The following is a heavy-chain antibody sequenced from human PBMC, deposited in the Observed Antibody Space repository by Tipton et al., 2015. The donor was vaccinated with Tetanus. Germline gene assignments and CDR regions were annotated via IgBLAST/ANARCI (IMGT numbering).Heavy chain of an antibody. CDR3: TTENSPYYYDSSGFLAFDI. J-gene: IGHJ3*02. CDR1: GFTFSNAW. CDR2: IKSKTDGGTT. Sequence: CAASGFTFSNAWMNWVRQAPGKGLEWVGRIKSKTDGGTTDYAAPVKGRFTISRDDSKNTLYLQMNSLKTEDTAVYYCTTENSPYYYDSSGFLAFDIWGQGTMVTVSS. D-gene: IGHD3-22*01. V-gene: IGHV3-15*07.